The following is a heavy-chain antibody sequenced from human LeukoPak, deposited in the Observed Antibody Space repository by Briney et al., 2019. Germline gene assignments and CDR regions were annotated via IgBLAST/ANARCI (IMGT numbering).Heavy chain of an antibody. CDR2: IFTSGST. J-gene: IGHJ4*02. V-gene: IGHV4-4*07. D-gene: IGHD6-19*01. CDR3: ARDGSISGWYGDY. Sequence: SETLSLTCTVSGDSMTGYYWSWIRQPAGKGLEWIGRIFTSGSTNYNPSLKSRVTMSVDTSKNHFSLNLTSVTAADTAVYYCARDGSISGWYGDYWGQGTLVTVSS. CDR1: GDSMTGYY.